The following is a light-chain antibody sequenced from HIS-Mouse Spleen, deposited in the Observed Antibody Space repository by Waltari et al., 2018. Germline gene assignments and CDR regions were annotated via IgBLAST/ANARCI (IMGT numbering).Light chain of an antibody. CDR1: ALPKKY. V-gene: IGLV3-10*01. CDR2: EDS. Sequence: SYELTQPPSVSVSPGQTARNTCSGDALPKKYPYWYQQKSGQAPVLVIDEDSKRPSGIPERFSGSSSGTMATLTISGAQVEDEADYYCYSTDSSGNHRVFGGGTKLTVL. CDR3: YSTDSSGNHRV. J-gene: IGLJ2*01.